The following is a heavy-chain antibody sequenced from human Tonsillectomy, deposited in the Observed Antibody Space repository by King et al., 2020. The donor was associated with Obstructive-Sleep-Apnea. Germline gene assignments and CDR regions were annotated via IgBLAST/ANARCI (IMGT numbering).Heavy chain of an antibody. CDR3: AKDQSIAVAGTDF. V-gene: IGHV3-23*04. Sequence: VQLVESGGGLVQPGGSLRLSCAASGFTFSSYGMSWVRQAPGKGLEWVATISGSGGSTYYADSVKGRFTISRDNSKNTLYLQMNSLRAEDTAVYYCAKDQSIAVAGTDFWGQGTLVTVSS. CDR2: ISGSGGST. CDR1: GFTFSSYG. J-gene: IGHJ4*02. D-gene: IGHD6-19*01.